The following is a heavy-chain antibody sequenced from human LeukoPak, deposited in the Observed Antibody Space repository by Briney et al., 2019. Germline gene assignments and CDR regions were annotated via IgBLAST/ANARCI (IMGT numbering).Heavy chain of an antibody. Sequence: PSETLSLTCTVSGGSISSYYWSWIRQPAGKGLEWIGRIYTSGSTNYNPSLKSRVTMSVDTSKNQFSLKLSSVTAADTAVYYCARHVPKIAIPLSWFDPWGQGTLVTVSS. J-gene: IGHJ5*02. CDR2: IYTSGST. D-gene: IGHD2-21*01. V-gene: IGHV4-4*07. CDR1: GGSISSYY. CDR3: ARHVPKIAIPLSWFDP.